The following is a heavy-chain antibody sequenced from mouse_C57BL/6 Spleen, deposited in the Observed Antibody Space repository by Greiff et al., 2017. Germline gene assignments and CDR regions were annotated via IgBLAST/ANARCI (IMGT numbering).Heavy chain of an antibody. CDR2: IDPSDSYT. V-gene: IGHV1-50*01. CDR3: ATGTPFAY. Sequence: VQLQQPGAELVKPGASVKLSCKASGYTFTSYWMQWVKQRPGQGLEWIGEIDPSDSYTNYNQKFKGKATLTVDTSSSTAYMQLSSLTSEDSAVYYCATGTPFAYWGQGTLVTVSA. D-gene: IGHD4-1*01. J-gene: IGHJ3*01. CDR1: GYTFTSYW.